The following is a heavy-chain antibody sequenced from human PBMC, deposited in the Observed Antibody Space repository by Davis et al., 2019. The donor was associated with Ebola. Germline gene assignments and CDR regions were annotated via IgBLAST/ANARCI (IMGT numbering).Heavy chain of an antibody. V-gene: IGHV4-34*01. CDR1: GFTFSSYG. CDR3: ARVRIVVGYYYYGMDV. D-gene: IGHD2-2*01. J-gene: IGHJ6*02. Sequence: ESLKISCAASGFTFSSYGMHWVRQPPGKGLEWIGEINDSGSTNYNPSLKSRVTISVDTSKNQFSLKLSSVTAADTAVYYCARVRIVVGYYYYGMDVWGQGTTVTVSS. CDR2: INDSGST.